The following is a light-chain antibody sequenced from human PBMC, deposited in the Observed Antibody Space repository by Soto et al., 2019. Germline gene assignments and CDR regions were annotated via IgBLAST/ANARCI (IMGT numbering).Light chain of an antibody. CDR1: QSVWGSL. Sequence: ETVLTQSPGTLSLSPGERATLSCRASQSVWGSLLAWYQHKPGQTPRLLIYGASSRATGIPDRLSGSGCGTDFTLTISRLEPDDFAVYYCQRSGRRGTFGQGTKVEIK. V-gene: IGKV3-20*01. J-gene: IGKJ1*01. CDR3: QRSGRRGT. CDR2: GAS.